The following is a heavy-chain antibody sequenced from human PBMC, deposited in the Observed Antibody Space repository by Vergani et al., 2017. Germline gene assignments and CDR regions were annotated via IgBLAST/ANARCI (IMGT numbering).Heavy chain of an antibody. D-gene: IGHD3-3*01. CDR1: GYTFTGYY. CDR3: ARGPEDFWSGYDFDY. V-gene: IGHV1-2*02. Sequence: QVQLVQSGAEVKKPGASVKVSCKASGYTFTGYYMHWVRQAPGQGLEWMGWINPNSGGTNYAQKFQGRVTMTRDTSISTAYMELSRLRSDDTAVYYCARGPEDFWSGYDFDYWGQGTLVTVSS. CDR2: INPNSGGT. J-gene: IGHJ4*02.